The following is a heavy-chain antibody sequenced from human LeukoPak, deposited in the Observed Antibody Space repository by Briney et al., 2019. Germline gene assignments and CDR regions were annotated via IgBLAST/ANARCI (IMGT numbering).Heavy chain of an antibody. CDR2: ICPDDSDT. J-gene: IGHJ4*02. V-gene: IGHV5-51*01. D-gene: IGHD3-10*01. CDR3: ARHVGGSYYNGQDDN. Sequence: GESLKISCRASGYSFTNYWIGWVRQMPGKGLEWMGIICPDDSDTRYRPSFQGQVTISADKSISTAYLQWSSLKASDTAMYYCARHVGGSYYNGQDDNWGQGTLVTVSS. CDR1: GYSFTNYW.